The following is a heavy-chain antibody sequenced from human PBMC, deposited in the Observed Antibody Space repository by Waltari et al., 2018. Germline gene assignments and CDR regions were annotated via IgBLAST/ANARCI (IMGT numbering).Heavy chain of an antibody. CDR1: GFPFSRYG. Sequence: QVQLVESGGGVVQPGRSLRLSCAASGFPFSRYGMPWVRQAPGKGLEWVAVISYDGSNKYYADSVKGRFTISRDNSKNTLYLQMNSLRAEDTAVYYCAKRVEYSSSPGYWGQGTLVTVSS. J-gene: IGHJ4*02. CDR3: AKRVEYSSSPGY. CDR2: ISYDGSNK. V-gene: IGHV3-30*18. D-gene: IGHD6-6*01.